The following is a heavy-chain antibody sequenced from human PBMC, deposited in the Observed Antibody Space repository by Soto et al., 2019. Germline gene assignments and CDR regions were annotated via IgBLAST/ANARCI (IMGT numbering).Heavy chain of an antibody. Sequence: QVQLVESGGGVVQPGSSLRLSCAASGFSFKNYAFHWVRQAPGKGLEWVALISHNDEPKIFYADSVQGRFTISRDNFKNTVYLQMNSLRDEDTSLYHCARGVRAETYYNAFDYWGQGTQVTVSS. D-gene: IGHD3-10*01. CDR3: ARGVRAETYYNAFDY. J-gene: IGHJ4*01. V-gene: IGHV3-30*04. CDR2: ISHNDEPKI. CDR1: GFSFKNYA.